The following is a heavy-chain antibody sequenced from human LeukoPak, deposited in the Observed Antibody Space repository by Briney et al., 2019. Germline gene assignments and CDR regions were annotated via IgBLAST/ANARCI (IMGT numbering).Heavy chain of an antibody. CDR2: ISSGSRTI. V-gene: IGHV3-48*01. D-gene: IGHD1-26*01. CDR3: ARESISGHRDFDY. CDR1: GFTFSSYS. Sequence: GGSLRLSCAASGFTFSSYSMNLVRQAPGKGLEWVSHISSGSRTIYYADSVKGRFTMSRDNAKNSLYLQMNSLRAEDTAVYYCARESISGHRDFDYWGQGALVTVSS. J-gene: IGHJ4*02.